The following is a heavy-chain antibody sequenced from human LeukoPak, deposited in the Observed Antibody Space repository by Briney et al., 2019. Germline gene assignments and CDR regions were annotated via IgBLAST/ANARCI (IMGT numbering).Heavy chain of an antibody. CDR3: ARGRESYLDFDY. D-gene: IGHD2/OR15-2a*01. V-gene: IGHV4-34*01. CDR2: INHSGST. Sequence: SETLSLTCTVYGGSFSGYYWSWIRQPPGKGLEWIGEINHSGSTNYNPSLKSRVTISVDTSKNQFSLKLSSVTAADTAVYYCARGRESYLDFDYWGQGTLVTVSS. J-gene: IGHJ4*02. CDR1: GGSFSGYY.